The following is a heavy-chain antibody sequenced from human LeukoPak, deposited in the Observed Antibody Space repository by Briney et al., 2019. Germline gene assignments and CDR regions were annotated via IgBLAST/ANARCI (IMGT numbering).Heavy chain of an antibody. Sequence: GRSLRLSCAASGFTFSSFGMHWVRRAPGKGLEWVAAIWYNGSNKHYADSVKGRFTISRDNSKNTLYLQMDSLRAEDTAVYYCTKDLTQSWEPDFRGQGTLVTVSS. CDR3: TKDLTQSWEPDF. CDR1: GFTFSSFG. D-gene: IGHD1-26*01. V-gene: IGHV3-33*06. J-gene: IGHJ4*02. CDR2: IWYNGSNK.